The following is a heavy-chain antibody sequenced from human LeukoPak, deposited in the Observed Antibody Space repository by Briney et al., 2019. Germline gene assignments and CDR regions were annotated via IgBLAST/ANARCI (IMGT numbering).Heavy chain of an antibody. J-gene: IGHJ4*02. CDR1: GFTFSSYA. D-gene: IGHD3-22*01. CDR2: ISGSGGST. CDR3: AKAVVVITTTPLDY. Sequence: GGSLRLSCAASGFTFSSYALSWVRQAPGKGLEWVLAISGSGGSTYYADSVKGRFTISRDNSKNTLYLQMNSLRAEDTAVYYCAKAVVVITTTPLDYWGQGTLVTVSS. V-gene: IGHV3-23*01.